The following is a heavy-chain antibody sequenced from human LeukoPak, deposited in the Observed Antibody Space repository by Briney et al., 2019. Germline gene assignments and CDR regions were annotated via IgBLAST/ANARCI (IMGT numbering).Heavy chain of an antibody. V-gene: IGHV3-15*01. CDR3: AKGDISLRDYYDSSGYYSVDY. D-gene: IGHD3-22*01. Sequence: GGSLRLSCAASGFTFSNAWMSWVRQAPGKGLEWVGRIKRKSDGGTTDFAAPVKGRFTISRDDSKNMLYLQMNSLRIEDTAVYYCAKGDISLRDYYDSSGYYSVDYWGQGTLVTVSS. J-gene: IGHJ4*02. CDR1: GFTFSNAW. CDR2: IKRKSDGGTT.